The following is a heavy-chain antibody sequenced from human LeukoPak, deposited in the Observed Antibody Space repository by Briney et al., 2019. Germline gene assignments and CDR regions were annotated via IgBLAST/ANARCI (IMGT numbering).Heavy chain of an antibody. D-gene: IGHD1-1*01. CDR2: INPNSGGT. J-gene: IGHJ5*02. CDR3: ARDNSRRNAWWFDP. Sequence: ASVKVSCKASGYTFTGYYMHWVRQAPGQGLEWMGWINPNSGGTNYAQKFQGRVTMTRDTSISTAYMELSRLRSDDTAVYYCARDNSRRNAWWFDPWGQGTQVIVSS. CDR1: GYTFTGYY. V-gene: IGHV1-2*02.